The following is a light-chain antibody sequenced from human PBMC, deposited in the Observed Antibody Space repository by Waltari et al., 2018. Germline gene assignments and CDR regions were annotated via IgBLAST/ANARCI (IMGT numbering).Light chain of an antibody. CDR3: SSFPGGSLV. CDR2: DVR. J-gene: IGLJ2*01. CDR1: NSDIDPFNY. V-gene: IGLV2-11*01. Sequence: QSALTQPRSVSGSPGQSVTISCTKTNSDIDPFNYVSWYQQHPGKAPKLVIYDVRVRPAGVPDRFSGSRSGNTASLIISGLQPEDEADYYCSSFPGGSLVFGGGTELTVL.